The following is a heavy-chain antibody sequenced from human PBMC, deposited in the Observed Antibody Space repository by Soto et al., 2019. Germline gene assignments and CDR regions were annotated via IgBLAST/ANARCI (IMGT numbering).Heavy chain of an antibody. J-gene: IGHJ4*01. D-gene: IGHD2-21*01. CDR2: IFYSGST. CDR3: ARLGAYYQYLDH. V-gene: IGHV4-39*01. CDR1: GGSISSYY. Sequence: SETLSLTCTVSGGSISSYYWGWIRQPPGKGLEWIGSIFYSGSTYYNPSLKSRVTISVDTSKNQFSLKLSSVTAADTAVYYCARLGAYYQYLDHWGPGTLVT.